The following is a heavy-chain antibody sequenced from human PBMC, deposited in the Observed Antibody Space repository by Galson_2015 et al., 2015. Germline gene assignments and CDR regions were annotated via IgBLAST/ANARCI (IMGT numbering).Heavy chain of an antibody. Sequence: SLRLSCAASGFIVSSNYMSWVRQAPGKGLEWVSVIYSGGSTYYADSVKGRFTISRDNSKNTLYLQMNSLRAEDTAVYYCARDHYYGDYIDYWGQGTLVTVSS. J-gene: IGHJ4*02. V-gene: IGHV3-53*01. CDR3: ARDHYYGDYIDY. CDR2: IYSGGST. D-gene: IGHD4-17*01. CDR1: GFIVSSNY.